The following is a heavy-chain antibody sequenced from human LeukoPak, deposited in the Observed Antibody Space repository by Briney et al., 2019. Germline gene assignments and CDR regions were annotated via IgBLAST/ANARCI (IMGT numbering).Heavy chain of an antibody. CDR1: GGSISSYY. CDR3: SRELGESSPRLNYYYLDV. CDR2: IYTSGST. V-gene: IGHV4-4*07. Sequence: PSETLSLTCTVSGGSISSYYWSWIRQPAGKGLEWIGRIYTSGSTNYNPSLKSRVTMSVGTSKNQSSLKLSYVTAADTAVDYCSRELGESSPRLNYYYLDVWGKGTTVTVSS. J-gene: IGHJ6*03. D-gene: IGHD3-10*01.